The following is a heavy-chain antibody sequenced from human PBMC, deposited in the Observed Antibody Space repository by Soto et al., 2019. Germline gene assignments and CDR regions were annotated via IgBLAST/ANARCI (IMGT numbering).Heavy chain of an antibody. V-gene: IGHV3-33*01. CDR1: GFTFSSYG. CDR3: ARAVVVPAGNFDY. CDR2: IWYDGSNK. J-gene: IGHJ4*02. D-gene: IGHD2-2*01. Sequence: QVQLVESGGGVVPPGRSLRLSCAAAGFTFSSYGMHWVRQAPGKGLEWVAVIWYDGSNKYYADSVKGRFTISRDNSKNTLYLQMNSLRAEDTAVYYCARAVVVPAGNFDYWGQGTLVTVSS.